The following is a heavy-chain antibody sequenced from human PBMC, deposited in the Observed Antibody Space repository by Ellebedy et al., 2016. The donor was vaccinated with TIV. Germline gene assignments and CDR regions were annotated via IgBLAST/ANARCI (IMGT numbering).Heavy chain of an antibody. CDR2: ISAYNGNT. J-gene: IGHJ6*02. D-gene: IGHD2-21*02. V-gene: IGHV1-18*04. CDR3: ARESGENFCCDCPRYYYYCMDF. CDR1: GYTFTSYG. Sequence: ASVKVSCKASGYTFTSYGIIWVRQAPGQGLEWMGRISAYNGNTNYAKKLQGRVTMTTDTSTSTAYMELRILRSDDTAVYYCARESGENFCCDCPRYYYYCMDFWGQGTTVTVSS.